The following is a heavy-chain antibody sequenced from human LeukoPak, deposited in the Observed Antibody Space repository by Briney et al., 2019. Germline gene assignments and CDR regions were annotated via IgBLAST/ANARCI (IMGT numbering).Heavy chain of an antibody. V-gene: IGHV6-1*01. CDR3: ARALMVRGVIITYYYYYGMDV. Sequence: SQTLSLTCAISGDSVSSNSVTWNWIRQSPSRGLEWLGRTYYRSTWYNDYAVSVRGRITVNPDTSKNQFSLKLSSVTAADTAVYYCARALMVRGVIITYYYYYGMDVWGQGTTVTVSS. D-gene: IGHD3-10*01. CDR2: TYYRSTWYN. CDR1: GDSVSSNSVT. J-gene: IGHJ6*02.